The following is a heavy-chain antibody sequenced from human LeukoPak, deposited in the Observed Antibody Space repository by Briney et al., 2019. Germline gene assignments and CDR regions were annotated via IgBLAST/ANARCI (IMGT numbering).Heavy chain of an antibody. J-gene: IGHJ6*03. CDR2: INWNGGST. D-gene: IGHD2-2*01. CDR1: GFTFDDYG. CDR3: ARRVQVVPAATPVYYMDV. V-gene: IGHV3-20*01. Sequence: GGSLRLSCAASGFTFDDYGMSWVRQAPGKWLEWVSGINWNGGSTGYADSVKGRFTISRDNAKNSLYLQMNSLRAEDTALYHCARRVQVVPAATPVYYMDVWGKGTTVTVSS.